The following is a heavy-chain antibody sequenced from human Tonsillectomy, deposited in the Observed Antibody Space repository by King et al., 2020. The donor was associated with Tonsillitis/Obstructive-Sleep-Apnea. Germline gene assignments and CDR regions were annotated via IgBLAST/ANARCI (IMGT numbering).Heavy chain of an antibody. D-gene: IGHD2-15*01. Sequence: QLVQSGAEVKKPGASVKVSCKASGYTFTSYGISWVRQAPGQGLEWMGWISASNCNTNYAQKRQGRVTRTTDTSTSTAYMALRSLRSDDTAVYYCARVPWKIVVVVADGLDYWGQGTLVPVSS. J-gene: IGHJ4*02. CDR3: ARVPWKIVVVVADGLDY. V-gene: IGHV1-18*01. CDR1: GYTFTSYG. CDR2: ISASNCNT.